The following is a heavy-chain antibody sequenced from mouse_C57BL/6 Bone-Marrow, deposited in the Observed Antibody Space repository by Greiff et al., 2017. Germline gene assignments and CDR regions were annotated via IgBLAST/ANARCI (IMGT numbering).Heavy chain of an antibody. CDR2: IDPENGDT. CDR1: GFNIKDDY. J-gene: IGHJ4*01. CDR3: TRIRNYAMDY. V-gene: IGHV14-4*01. Sequence: DVHLVESGAELVRPGASVKLSCTASGFNIKDDYMHWVKQRPEQGLEWIGWIDPENGDTEYASKFQGKATITADTSSNTAYLQLSSLTSEDTAVYYCTRIRNYAMDYWGQGTSVTVSS.